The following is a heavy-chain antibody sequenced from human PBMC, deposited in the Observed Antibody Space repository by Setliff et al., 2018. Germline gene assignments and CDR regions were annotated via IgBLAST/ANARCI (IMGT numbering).Heavy chain of an antibody. Sequence: VASVKVSCKASGYTLSNSILSWVRQAPGQGLEWMGWINNYNFNTQYAQKFQGRVTVTTDTSTTTAYMELRSLRADDTAVYYCARINFYVSSGYYYAPELWGQGTTVTVSS. CDR3: ARINFYVSSGYYYAPEL. CDR1: GYTLSNSI. CDR2: INNYNFNT. D-gene: IGHD3-22*01. J-gene: IGHJ4*02. V-gene: IGHV1-18*01.